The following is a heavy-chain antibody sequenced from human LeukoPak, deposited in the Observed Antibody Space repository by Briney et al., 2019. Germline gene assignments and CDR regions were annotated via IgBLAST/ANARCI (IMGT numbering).Heavy chain of an antibody. J-gene: IGHJ5*02. D-gene: IGHD6-13*01. CDR3: VRDFIAAAGTGA. CDR2: INPNSGGT. V-gene: IGHV1-2*02. CDR1: GYTFTAYY. Sequence: ASVKVPCKASGYTFTAYYMHWVRQAPGQGLEWMGWINPNSGGTDYSQKFQGRVTMTRDTSISTAYMELSSLRFDDRAVYYCVRDFIAAAGTGAWGQGTLVTVSS.